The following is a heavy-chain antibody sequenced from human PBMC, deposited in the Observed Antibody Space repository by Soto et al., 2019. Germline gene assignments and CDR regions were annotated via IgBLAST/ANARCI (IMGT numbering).Heavy chain of an antibody. V-gene: IGHV4-30-4*02. CDR3: ARVWGGAFDF. J-gene: IGHJ3*01. Sequence: SETLSLTCTVSGGSISSGDYYWSWIRQPPGKGLEWIGYIYYSGSTYYNPSLKSRVTISVDTFKNQFSLNLSSVTAADTAVYYCARVWGGAFDFWGQGTMVTVSS. CDR2: IYYSGST. D-gene: IGHD3-10*01. CDR1: GGSISSGDYY.